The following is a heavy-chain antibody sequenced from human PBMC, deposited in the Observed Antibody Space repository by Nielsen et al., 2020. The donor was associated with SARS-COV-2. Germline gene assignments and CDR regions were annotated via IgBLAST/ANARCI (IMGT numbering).Heavy chain of an antibody. D-gene: IGHD6-19*01. CDR3: ARGARAARPRLYSSGWYWGD. CDR1: GGSFSGYY. Sequence: SETLSLTCAVYGGSFSGYYWSWIRQPPGKGLEWIGEINHSGSTNYNPSLKSRVTISVDTSKNQFSLKLSSVTAADTAVYYCARGARAARPRLYSSGWYWGDWDQGTLVTVSS. J-gene: IGHJ4*02. V-gene: IGHV4-34*01. CDR2: INHSGST.